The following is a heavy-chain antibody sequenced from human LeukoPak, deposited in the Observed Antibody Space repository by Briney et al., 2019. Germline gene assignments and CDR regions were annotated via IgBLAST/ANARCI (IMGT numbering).Heavy chain of an antibody. V-gene: IGHV3-30*04. Sequence: PGGSLRLSCAASGFSISRYAMHWVRQAPGKGLEWVAVISDDGSNKYYADSVKGRFTISRDNSKNMLYLQMNSLRAEDTAVYYCARDGAVTNGRYFDYWGQGTLVTVSS. CDR2: ISDDGSNK. D-gene: IGHD4-17*01. CDR1: GFSISRYA. CDR3: ARDGAVTNGRYFDY. J-gene: IGHJ4*02.